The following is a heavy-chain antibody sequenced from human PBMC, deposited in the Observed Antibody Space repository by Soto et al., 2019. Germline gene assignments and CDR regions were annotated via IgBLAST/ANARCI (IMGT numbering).Heavy chain of an antibody. J-gene: IGHJ5*01. Sequence: SKTLSLNCTIPGDRVSSSSVTWNWIRQSPSTVFEWLGRTYYRSKWYNDYAESVKSRITINPDTSKNQFSLHLNSVTPEDTAVYYCVRLIGNSWLDFWGQGTLVTVSS. CDR1: GDRVSSSSVT. CDR2: TYYRSKWYN. V-gene: IGHV6-1*01. D-gene: IGHD1-26*01. CDR3: VRLIGNSWLDF.